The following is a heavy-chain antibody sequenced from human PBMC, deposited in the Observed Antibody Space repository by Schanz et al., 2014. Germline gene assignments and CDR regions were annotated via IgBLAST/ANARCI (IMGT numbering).Heavy chain of an antibody. D-gene: IGHD1-1*01. Sequence: EADLVESGGGLIQRGESLRLSCSASGFSFSSYSMNWVRQAPGKGLEWVSSISSSSSYIYYADSVKGRFTISRDNAKNSLYLQMNSLRAGDTAVYYCARGTDWSLHYWGQGALVTVSS. CDR1: GFSFSSYS. CDR2: ISSSSSYI. CDR3: ARGTDWSLHY. V-gene: IGHV3-21*01. J-gene: IGHJ4*02.